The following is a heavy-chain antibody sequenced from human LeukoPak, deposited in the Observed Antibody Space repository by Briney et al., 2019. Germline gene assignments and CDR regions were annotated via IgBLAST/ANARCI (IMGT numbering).Heavy chain of an antibody. CDR2: ISSSGSTI. V-gene: IGHV3-11*04. CDR3: AGTFEYSSSFPRI. D-gene: IGHD6-6*01. Sequence: PGGSLRLSCAASGFTFSDYYMSWIRQAPGKGLEWVSYISSSGSTIYYADSVKGRFTISRGNAKNSLYLQMNSLRAEDTAVYYCAGTFEYSSSFPRIWGQGTLVTVSS. J-gene: IGHJ4*02. CDR1: GFTFSDYY.